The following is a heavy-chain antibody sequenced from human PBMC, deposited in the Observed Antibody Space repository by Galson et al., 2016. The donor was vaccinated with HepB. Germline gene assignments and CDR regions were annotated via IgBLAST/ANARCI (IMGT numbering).Heavy chain of an antibody. CDR3: ARGRGGSYVEDAFDV. D-gene: IGHD1-26*01. J-gene: IGHJ3*01. CDR1: GLTFSSYA. Sequence: SLRLSCAASGLTFSSYAMSWVRQSTGKGLEWVSAIGTAGDTYYPGSVKGRFTISRENAKNSLYLQMNNLRARDTAVYFCARGRGGSYVEDAFDVWGRGTMVAVSS. CDR2: IGTAGDT. V-gene: IGHV3-13*01.